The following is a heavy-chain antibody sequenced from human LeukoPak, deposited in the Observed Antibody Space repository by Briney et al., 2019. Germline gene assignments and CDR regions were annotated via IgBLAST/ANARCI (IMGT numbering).Heavy chain of an antibody. CDR3: ARVDYGDFSLDY. V-gene: IGHV4-30-4*01. D-gene: IGHD4-17*01. Sequence: SQTLSLTCTVSGGSISSGDYYWSWIRQPPGKGLEWIGYIYYSGSTYYNPSLKSRVTISVDTSQNQFSLKLSSVTAADTAVYYCARVDYGDFSLDYWGQGTLVTVSS. J-gene: IGHJ4*02. CDR2: IYYSGST. CDR1: GGSISSGDYY.